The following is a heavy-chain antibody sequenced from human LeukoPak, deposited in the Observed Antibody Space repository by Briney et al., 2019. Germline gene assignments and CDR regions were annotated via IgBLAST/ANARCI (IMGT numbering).Heavy chain of an antibody. J-gene: IGHJ4*02. V-gene: IGHV3-23*01. D-gene: IGHD3-16*02. Sequence: GGSLRLSCAASGFTFSSYAMSWVRQAPGKGLEWVSGISGSGGTTYYAASLPGPFTTSRDNSKNTLYLQMNSLRAEDTAVYYCAKDDRRRGKYYFDYWGQGTLVTVSS. CDR3: AKDDRRRGKYYFDY. CDR1: GFTFSSYA. CDR2: ISGSGGTT.